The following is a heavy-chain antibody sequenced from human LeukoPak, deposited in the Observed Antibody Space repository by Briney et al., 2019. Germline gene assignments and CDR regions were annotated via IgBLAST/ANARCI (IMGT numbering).Heavy chain of an antibody. CDR1: GGTFSSYT. CDR2: IIPIHGIA. Sequence: ASVKVSCKASGGTFSSYTISWVRQAPGQGLEWMGRIIPIHGIANYAQKFQGRVTITADKSTSTAYMELSSLRSEDTAVYYCARAHGVVVAATPDYWRQGTLVTVSS. CDR3: ARAHGVVVAATPDY. J-gene: IGHJ4*02. V-gene: IGHV1-69*02. D-gene: IGHD2-15*01.